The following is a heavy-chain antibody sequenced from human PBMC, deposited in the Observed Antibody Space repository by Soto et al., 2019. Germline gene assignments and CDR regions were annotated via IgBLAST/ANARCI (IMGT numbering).Heavy chain of an antibody. V-gene: IGHV4-59*01. Sequence: QVQLQESGPGLVKPSETLSLTCTVSGGSISSYYWSWIRQPPGKGLEWIGYIYYSGSTNYNPSLKSRVTISVDTSKNQFSLKLSSVTAADTAVYYCARQKLKIAARPYFDYWGQGTLVTVSS. CDR3: ARQKLKIAARPYFDY. CDR2: IYYSGST. D-gene: IGHD6-6*01. CDR1: GGSISSYY. J-gene: IGHJ4*02.